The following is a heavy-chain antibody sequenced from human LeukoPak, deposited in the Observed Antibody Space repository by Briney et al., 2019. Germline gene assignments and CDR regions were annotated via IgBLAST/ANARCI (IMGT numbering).Heavy chain of an antibody. CDR2: ISGSGGST. D-gene: IGHD5-12*01. V-gene: IGHV3-23*01. Sequence: PGGSLRLSCAASGFTVSSNYMSWVRQAPGKGLEWVSAISGSGGSTYYADSVKGRFTISRDNSKNTLYLQMNSLRVEDTAVYYCAKAATPYDYWGQGTLVTVSS. CDR3: AKAATPYDY. CDR1: GFTVSSNY. J-gene: IGHJ4*02.